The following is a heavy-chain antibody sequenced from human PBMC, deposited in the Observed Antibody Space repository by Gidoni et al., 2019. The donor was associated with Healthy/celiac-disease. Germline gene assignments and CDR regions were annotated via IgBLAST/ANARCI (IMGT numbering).Heavy chain of an antibody. D-gene: IGHD3-10*01. CDR1: GGSISSYY. V-gene: IGHV4-59*01. Sequence: QVQLQESGPGLVKPSETLSVTCTVSGGSISSYYWSWIRQPTGKGLEWIGYIYYSGSTNYNPSLKSRVTISVDTSKNQFSLKLTSVTAADTAVYYCARGSWAGSLVHQNWFDPWGQGTPVTVSS. J-gene: IGHJ5*02. CDR2: IYYSGST. CDR3: ARGSWAGSLVHQNWFDP.